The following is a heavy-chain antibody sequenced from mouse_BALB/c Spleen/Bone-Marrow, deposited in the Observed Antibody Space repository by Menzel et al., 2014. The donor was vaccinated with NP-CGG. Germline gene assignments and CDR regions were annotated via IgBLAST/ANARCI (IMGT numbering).Heavy chain of an antibody. D-gene: IGHD2-14*01. Sequence: VQLKQSGAELVKPGASVKLSCTGSGFNIKDTYMHWVKQRPEQGLEWIGRIDPANGNTKYDPKFQGKVTITADTSSNTAYLQLSSLTSEDTAVYYCASYYRYSFDYWGQGTTLTVSS. CDR3: ASYYRYSFDY. CDR1: GFNIKDTY. J-gene: IGHJ2*01. CDR2: IDPANGNT. V-gene: IGHV14-3*02.